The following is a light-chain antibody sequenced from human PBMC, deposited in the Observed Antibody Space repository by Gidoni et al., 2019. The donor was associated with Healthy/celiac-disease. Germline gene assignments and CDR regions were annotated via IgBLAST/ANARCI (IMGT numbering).Light chain of an antibody. V-gene: IGKV2-28*01. J-gene: IGKJ5*01. CDR1: QSLLHSNGYNY. CDR3: MQALQTPIT. CDR2: LGS. Sequence: DIVMPQSPLSLPVTPGEPASISCRSSQSLLHSNGYNYLDWYLQKPGQSPQLLIYLGSTRASGVPDRFSGSGSGTDFTLKISRVEAEDVGVYYCMQALQTPITFXXXTRLEIK.